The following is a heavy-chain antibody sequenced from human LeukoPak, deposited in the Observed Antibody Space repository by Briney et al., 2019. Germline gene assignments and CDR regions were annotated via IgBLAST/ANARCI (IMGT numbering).Heavy chain of an antibody. Sequence: SETLSLTCTVSGGSVSSGSYYWGWIRQPPGKGLEWIGYIYYSGSTNYNPSLKSRVTLSVDTSKNQFSLKLSSVTAADTAVYYCARIAGSYYNNYYYYYGMDVWGQGTTVTVSS. CDR2: IYYSGST. D-gene: IGHD3-10*01. V-gene: IGHV4-61*01. CDR1: GGSVSSGSYY. CDR3: ARIAGSYYNNYYYYYGMDV. J-gene: IGHJ6*02.